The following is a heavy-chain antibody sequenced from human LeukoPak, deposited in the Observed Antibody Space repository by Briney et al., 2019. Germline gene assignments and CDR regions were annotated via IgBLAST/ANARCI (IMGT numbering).Heavy chain of an antibody. V-gene: IGHV3-7*05. Sequence: GGSLTLSCAASGFIFSYYSMSWVRQAPGKGLEWLANIKEDGSETYHVDSVKGRFTISRDNARNSLFLQMNSLGAGDTAVYYCVRDESITGTAYRFDQWGQGTLVTVSS. J-gene: IGHJ4*02. CDR2: IKEDGSET. CDR3: VRDESITGTAYRFDQ. CDR1: GFIFSYYS. D-gene: IGHD1-20*01.